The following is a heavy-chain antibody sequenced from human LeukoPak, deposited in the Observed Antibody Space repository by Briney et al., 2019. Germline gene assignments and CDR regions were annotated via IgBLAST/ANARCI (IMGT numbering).Heavy chain of an antibody. CDR2: IYYSGKV. J-gene: IGHJ4*02. V-gene: IGHV4-39*07. D-gene: IGHD3-16*02. Sequence: SETLSLTCSVSGGAIGSSSSYWGWIRQPPGKGLEWIGSIYYSGKVYYNSSLKSRVTISVDTSKNQFSLRLSSQTAADTAVYYCARGPHVWGSYRGMYFDYWGQGALVTVSS. CDR3: ARGPHVWGSYRGMYFDY. CDR1: GGAIGSSSSY.